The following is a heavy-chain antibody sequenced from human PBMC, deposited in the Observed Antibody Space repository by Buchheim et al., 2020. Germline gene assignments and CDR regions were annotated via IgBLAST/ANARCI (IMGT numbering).Heavy chain of an antibody. CDR3: ARVFSEYSNYGPWVGMDV. D-gene: IGHD4-11*01. CDR2: IYHSGST. J-gene: IGHJ6*02. V-gene: IGHV4-30-2*01. CDR1: GGSISSGGYS. Sequence: QLQLQESGSGLVKPSQTLSLTCAVSGGSISSGGYSWSWIRQPPGKGLEWIGYIYHSGSTYYNPSLKSRITISVARSKNQFSLKLSSVTAADTAVYYCARVFSEYSNYGPWVGMDVWGQGTT.